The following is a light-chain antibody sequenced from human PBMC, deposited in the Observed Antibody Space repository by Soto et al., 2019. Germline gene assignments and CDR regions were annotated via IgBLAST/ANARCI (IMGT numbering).Light chain of an antibody. Sequence: ESVLTQSPGTLSLSPGERATLSCRASQSVSSSFLAWYQIKPGQAPRLLIYGASSRATGIPDRFSGSGSGTDFTLTISRLEPEDFAVYYCQQYDSSPWTFGQGTKVEIK. V-gene: IGKV3-20*01. CDR2: GAS. CDR1: QSVSSSF. CDR3: QQYDSSPWT. J-gene: IGKJ1*01.